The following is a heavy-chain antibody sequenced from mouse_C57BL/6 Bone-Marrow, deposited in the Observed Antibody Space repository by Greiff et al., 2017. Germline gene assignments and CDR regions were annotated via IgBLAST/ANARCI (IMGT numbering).Heavy chain of an antibody. V-gene: IGHV1-55*01. CDR2: IYPGSGST. CDR1: GYTFTSYW. Sequence: QVQLQQPGAELVKPGASVKMSCKASGYTFTSYWITWVKQRPGQGLEWIGDIYPGSGSTNYNEKFKGKATLTVETSSSTAYMQLSSLTTEDSAVYYCARGLYAMDYWGQGTSVTVSS. CDR3: ARGLYAMDY. J-gene: IGHJ4*01.